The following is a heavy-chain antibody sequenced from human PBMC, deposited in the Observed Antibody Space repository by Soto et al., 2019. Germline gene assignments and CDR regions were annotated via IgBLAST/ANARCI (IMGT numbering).Heavy chain of an antibody. Sequence: QLQLQESGPGLVKPSETLSLTCTVSGGSISSSSYYWGWIRQPPGKGLEWIGSIYYSGSTYYNPSLKSRVTISVDTSKNQFSLKLSSVTAADTAVYYCASGPEWELTDYWGQGTLVTVSS. CDR3: ASGPEWELTDY. V-gene: IGHV4-39*01. J-gene: IGHJ4*02. D-gene: IGHD1-26*01. CDR2: IYYSGST. CDR1: GGSISSSSYY.